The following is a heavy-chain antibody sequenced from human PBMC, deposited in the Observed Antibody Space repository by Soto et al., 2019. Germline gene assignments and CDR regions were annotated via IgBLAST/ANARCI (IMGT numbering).Heavy chain of an antibody. J-gene: IGHJ4*02. D-gene: IGHD6-19*01. Sequence: EVQLVESGGGLVQPGRSLRLSCAASGFTFDDYAMHWVRQAPGKGLEWVSGISWNSGSIGYADSVKGRFTISRDNAKNSLYLQMNSLRAEDTALYYCAKDLGIAVAGDTFDYWGQGTLVTVSS. V-gene: IGHV3-9*01. CDR1: GFTFDDYA. CDR2: ISWNSGSI. CDR3: AKDLGIAVAGDTFDY.